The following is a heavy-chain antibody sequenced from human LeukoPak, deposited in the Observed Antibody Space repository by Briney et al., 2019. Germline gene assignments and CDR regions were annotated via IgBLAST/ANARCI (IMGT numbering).Heavy chain of an antibody. CDR1: GGSISSYY. D-gene: IGHD3-3*01. Sequence: SETLSLTCTVSGGSISSYYWSWIRQPPGKGLEWIGYIYYTGSTDYDPSLKSRVTMSVDTSKNQFSLKLSSVTAADTAVYYCARDFYDFWSGYEAAYFDYWGQGTLVTVSS. J-gene: IGHJ4*02. V-gene: IGHV4-59*12. CDR3: ARDFYDFWSGYEAAYFDY. CDR2: IYYTGST.